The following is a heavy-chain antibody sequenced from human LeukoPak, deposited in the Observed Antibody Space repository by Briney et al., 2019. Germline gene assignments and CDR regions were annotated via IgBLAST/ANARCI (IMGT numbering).Heavy chain of an antibody. CDR1: GFTFSNYD. J-gene: IGHJ4*02. V-gene: IGHV3-13*04. Sequence: GGSLRLSCAASGFTFSNYDMHWARQATGKGLEWVSAIGTAGDTYYQGSVRGRFTMSRENAKNSLYLQMNSLTAGDTAVYYCARGADTHFDYWGQGILVTVSS. D-gene: IGHD2-15*01. CDR3: ARGADTHFDY. CDR2: IGTAGDT.